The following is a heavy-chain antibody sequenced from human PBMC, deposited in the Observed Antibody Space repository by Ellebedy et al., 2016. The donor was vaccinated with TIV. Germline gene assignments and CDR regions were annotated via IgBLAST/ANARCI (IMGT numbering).Heavy chain of an antibody. CDR1: GFTFSSYW. V-gene: IGHV3-7*01. CDR2: MNGDGSEK. J-gene: IGHJ2*01. Sequence: GESLKISCAAFGFTFSSYWMSWVRQAPGKGLEWVANMNGDGSEKYYVDSVRGRFTISRDNAKDSLYLQMSSLRAEDTALYYCARDAGYFDLWGRGTLVTVSS. CDR3: ARDAGYFDL.